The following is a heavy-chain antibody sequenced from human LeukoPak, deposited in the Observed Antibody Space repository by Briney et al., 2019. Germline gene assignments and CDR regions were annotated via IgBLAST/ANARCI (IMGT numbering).Heavy chain of an antibody. V-gene: IGHV3-48*01. Sequence: QPGGSLRLSCAASGFTFSSYSMNWVRQAPGKGREWVSYISSSSSTIYYADSVKGRFTISRDNAKNSLYLQMNSLRAEDTAVYYCARDTYYDILTGYYDYWGQGTLVTVSS. CDR3: ARDTYYDILTGYYDY. D-gene: IGHD3-9*01. CDR2: ISSSSSTI. CDR1: GFTFSSYS. J-gene: IGHJ4*02.